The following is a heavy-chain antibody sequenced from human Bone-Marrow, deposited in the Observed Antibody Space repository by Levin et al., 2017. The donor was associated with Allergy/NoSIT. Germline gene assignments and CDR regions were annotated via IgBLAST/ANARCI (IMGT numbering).Heavy chain of an antibody. CDR3: AKDLAPALYSNSWSLFDY. D-gene: IGHD6-13*01. Sequence: GESLKISCAASGFTFSSYAMNWVRQAPGKGLEWVSAISGSGGNTYYADSVRGRFTISRDHSNNTLYLHIHSLRAEDTAVYYCAKDLAPALYSNSWSLFDYWGQGTLVSVSS. V-gene: IGHV3-23*01. CDR2: ISGSGGNT. J-gene: IGHJ4*02. CDR1: GFTFSSYA.